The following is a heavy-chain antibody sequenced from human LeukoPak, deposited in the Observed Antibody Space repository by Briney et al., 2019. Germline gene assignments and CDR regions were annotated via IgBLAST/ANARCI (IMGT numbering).Heavy chain of an antibody. D-gene: IGHD3-22*01. V-gene: IGHV3-7*04. J-gene: IGHJ6*02. CDR3: ARDPEDMMYYYDSSGYSPRYGMDV. CDR2: IKQDGSEK. Sequence: GGSLRLSCAASGFTFSSYWMSWVRQAPGKGLEWVANIKQDGSEKYYVDSVKGRLTISRDNAKNSLYLQMNSLRAEDTAVYYCARDPEDMMYYYDSSGYSPRYGMDVWGQGTTVTVSS. CDR1: GFTFSSYW.